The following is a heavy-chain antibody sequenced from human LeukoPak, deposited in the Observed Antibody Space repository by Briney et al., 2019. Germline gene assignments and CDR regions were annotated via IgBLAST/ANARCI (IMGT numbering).Heavy chain of an antibody. D-gene: IGHD6-13*01. V-gene: IGHV4-30-2*01. CDR3: AREEQQLGYGMDV. CDR1: GGYISSGGYS. J-gene: IGHJ6*02. Sequence: SETLSLTCAVSGGYISSGGYSWSWIRQPPVKGLEWIGYIYHSGSTYYNPSLQSRVTISVDRSKNQFSLKLSSVTAADTAVYYCAREEQQLGYGMDVWGQGTTVTVSS. CDR2: IYHSGST.